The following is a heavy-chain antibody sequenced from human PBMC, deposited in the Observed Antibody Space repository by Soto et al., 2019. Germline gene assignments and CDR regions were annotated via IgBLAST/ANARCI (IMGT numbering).Heavy chain of an antibody. Sequence: GSAVKASCKAYGYTFTGYYMHWGRQAPGQGLEWMGWINPNSGGTNYAQKFQGRVTMTRDTSISTAYMELSRLRYDDTAVYYWARGWSLWFGGAMADHYYCMDIWG. CDR1: GYTFTGYY. V-gene: IGHV1-2*02. J-gene: IGHJ6*02. D-gene: IGHD3-10*01. CDR2: INPNSGGT. CDR3: ARGWSLWFGGAMADHYYCMDI.